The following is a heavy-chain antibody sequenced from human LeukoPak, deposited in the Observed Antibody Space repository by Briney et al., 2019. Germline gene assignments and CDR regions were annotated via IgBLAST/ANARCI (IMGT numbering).Heavy chain of an antibody. CDR2: ISSNGDST. D-gene: IGHD1-1*01. CDR1: GFTFSNYA. J-gene: IGHJ4*02. Sequence: PGGSLRLSCSVSGFTFSNYALHWVRQAPGKGLECVSAISSNGDSTYYADSVKGRFTISRDCSKNTLYLQMSSLRTEDTAVYYCVKQDGGLGRPDHWGQGTLVTVSS. CDR3: VKQDGGLGRPDH. V-gene: IGHV3-64D*06.